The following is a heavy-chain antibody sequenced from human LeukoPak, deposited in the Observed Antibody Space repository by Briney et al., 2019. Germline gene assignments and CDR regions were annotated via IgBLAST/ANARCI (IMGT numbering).Heavy chain of an antibody. CDR3: ATVTPRY. J-gene: IGHJ4*02. D-gene: IGHD4-17*01. Sequence: SETLSLTCTVSGGSISSSSYYWGWIRQPPGKGLEWIGSIYYSGSTYYNPSLKSRVTISVDTSKNQFSLKLSSVTAADTAVYYCATVTPRYWGQGTLVTVSS. CDR1: GGSISSSSYY. CDR2: IYYSGST. V-gene: IGHV4-39*07.